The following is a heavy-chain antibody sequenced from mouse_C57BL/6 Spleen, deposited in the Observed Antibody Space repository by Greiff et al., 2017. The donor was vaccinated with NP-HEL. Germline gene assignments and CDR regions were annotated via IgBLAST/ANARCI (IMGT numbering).Heavy chain of an antibody. CDR3: TTHSNYVAY. V-gene: IGHV14-4*01. J-gene: IGHJ3*01. Sequence: VQLKESGAELVRPGASVKLSCTASGFNIKDDYMHWVKQRPEQGLEWIGWIDPENGDTEYASKFQGKATITADTSSNTAYLQLSSLTSEDTAVYYCTTHSNYVAYWGQGTLVTVSA. CDR2: IDPENGDT. D-gene: IGHD2-5*01. CDR1: GFNIKDDY.